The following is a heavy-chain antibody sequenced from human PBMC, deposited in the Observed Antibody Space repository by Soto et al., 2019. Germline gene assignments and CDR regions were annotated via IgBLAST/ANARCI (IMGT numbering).Heavy chain of an antibody. D-gene: IGHD2-21*01. J-gene: IGHJ3*01. CDR3: AHLLWFGDGALDV. CDR1: GFSLSTSGVG. CDR2: VHWADTE. Sequence: QITLKESGPTQVQPTQTLTLTCTFSGFSLSTSGVGVAWIRQPPGKALEFLALVHWADTERYRSSLKSRLTIRKDTSKNQVVLTMSNVDPVDTGTYYCAHLLWFGDGALDVWGQGKMVTVSS. V-gene: IGHV2-5*02.